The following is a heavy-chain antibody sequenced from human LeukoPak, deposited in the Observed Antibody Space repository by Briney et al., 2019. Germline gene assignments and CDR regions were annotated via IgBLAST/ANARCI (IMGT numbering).Heavy chain of an antibody. CDR2: IYYSGST. J-gene: IGHJ4*02. Sequence: SETLSLTCTVSGGSFGTYYWSWIRQPPGKGLEWIGYIYYSGSTDYNPSPKSRVTMSLDTSKNQFSLKLSSVTAADTAVYYCARAVISSGAAVAKGFDCWGQGTLVTVSS. V-gene: IGHV4-59*01. D-gene: IGHD2-21*01. CDR3: ARAVISSGAAVAKGFDC. CDR1: GGSFGTYY.